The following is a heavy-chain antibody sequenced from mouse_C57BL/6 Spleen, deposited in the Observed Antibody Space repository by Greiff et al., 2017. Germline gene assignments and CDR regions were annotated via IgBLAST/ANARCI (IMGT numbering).Heavy chain of an antibody. CDR2: ISDGGSYT. Sequence: EVKLMESGGGLVKPGGSLKLSCAASGFTFSSYAMSWVRQTPEKRLEWVATISDGGSYTYYPDNVKGRFTISRDNAKNNLYLQRSHLKSEDTAMYYCASSNYDWYFDVWGTGTTVTVSS. V-gene: IGHV5-4*03. J-gene: IGHJ1*03. CDR3: ASSNYDWYFDV. D-gene: IGHD2-5*01. CDR1: GFTFSSYA.